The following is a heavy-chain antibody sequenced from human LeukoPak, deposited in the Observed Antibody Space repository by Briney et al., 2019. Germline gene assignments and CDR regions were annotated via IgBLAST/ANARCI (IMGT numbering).Heavy chain of an antibody. CDR3: AGGGDSGGYYYPMFDY. D-gene: IGHD3-22*01. CDR1: GGSISSGGYC. J-gene: IGHJ4*02. V-gene: IGHV4-30-2*02. Sequence: SQTLSLTCAVSGGSISSGGYCWSWIRQPPGKGLEWIGNIYHSGSTYYNPSLKSRVTISVDTSKNQFSLKLSSVTAADTAVYFCAGGGDSGGYYYPMFDYWGQGTLVTVSS. CDR2: IYHSGST.